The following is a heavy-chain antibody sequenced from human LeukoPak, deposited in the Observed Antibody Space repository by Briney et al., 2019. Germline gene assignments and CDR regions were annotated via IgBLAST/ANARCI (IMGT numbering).Heavy chain of an antibody. Sequence: SETLSLTCAVYGGSFSGYYWSWIRQPPGKGLEWIGEINHSGSTNYNPSLKSRVTISVDTSKNQFSLKLSSVTAADTAVYYCAREGVGATLTKTYFDYWGQGTLVTVSS. V-gene: IGHV4-34*01. J-gene: IGHJ4*02. CDR2: INHSGST. CDR1: GGSFSGYY. D-gene: IGHD1-26*01. CDR3: AREGVGATLTKTYFDY.